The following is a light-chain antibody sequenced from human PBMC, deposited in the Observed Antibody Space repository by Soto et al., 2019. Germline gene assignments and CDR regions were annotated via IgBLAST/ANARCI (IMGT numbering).Light chain of an antibody. CDR1: QSVSSSY. J-gene: IGKJ1*01. Sequence: EIVLAQSPGTLSVSPGERATLSCRASQSVSSSYLAWYQQKPGQAPRLLIYGASSRATGIPDRFSGSASGTDFTLTISRLEPEDFAVYYCQQYGSSSWTFGQGTKVDIK. CDR2: GAS. V-gene: IGKV3-20*01. CDR3: QQYGSSSWT.